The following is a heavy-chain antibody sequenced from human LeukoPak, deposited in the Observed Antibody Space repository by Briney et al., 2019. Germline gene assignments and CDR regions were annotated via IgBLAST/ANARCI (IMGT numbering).Heavy chain of an antibody. V-gene: IGHV1-18*01. J-gene: IGHJ6*03. CDR1: GYTFTSYG. D-gene: IGHD3-3*01. Sequence: ASVKVSCKASGYTFTSYGISWVRQAPGQGLEWMGWISAYNGNTNYAQKLQGRVTMTTDTSTSTAYMELRSLRSDDTAVYYCAREGVITIFGVVIHSFYYYMDVWGKGTTVTVSS. CDR2: ISAYNGNT. CDR3: AREGVITIFGVVIHSFYYYMDV.